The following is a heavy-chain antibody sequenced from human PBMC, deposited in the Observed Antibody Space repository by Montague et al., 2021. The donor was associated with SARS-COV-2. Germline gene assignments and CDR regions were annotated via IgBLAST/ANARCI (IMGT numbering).Heavy chain of an antibody. CDR2: IYASGNT. CDR3: ASARPRLYYYGSGTYTWGGYGMDV. CDR1: GGSISNYY. V-gene: IGHV4-4*07. J-gene: IGHJ6*02. D-gene: IGHD3-10*01. Sequence: SETLSLTCTVSGGSISNYYWSWIRQPAGKGLEWIWRIYASGNTNYNPSLKSRVTMSVDTSKNQFSLTLSSVTAADTAVYYCASARPRLYYYGSGTYTWGGYGMDVWGQGTTVTVSS.